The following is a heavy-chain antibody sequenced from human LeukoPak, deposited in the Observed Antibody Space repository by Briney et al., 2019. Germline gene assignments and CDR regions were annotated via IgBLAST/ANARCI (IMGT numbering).Heavy chain of an antibody. CDR3: TRDWRNMAFDL. CDR1: GFTLSSYW. V-gene: IGHV3-74*03. D-gene: IGHD1-14*01. CDR2: VFSDGSRI. Sequence: GGSLRLSCAASGFTLSSYWMHWVRQAPGQGPVWVSRVFSDGSRITYADSVRGRFSISRDNAKNTLYLQMNSLRVEDTAVYYCTRDWRNMAFDLWGQGTVVTVPS. J-gene: IGHJ3*01.